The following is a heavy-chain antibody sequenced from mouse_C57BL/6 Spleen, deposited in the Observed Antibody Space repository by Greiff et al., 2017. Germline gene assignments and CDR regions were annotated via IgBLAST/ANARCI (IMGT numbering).Heavy chain of an antibody. CDR3: SKVEGGYFDV. V-gene: IGHV2-5*01. CDR2: IWSGGST. Sequence: QVQLQQSGPGLVQPSQSLSITCTVSGFSLTSYGVHWVRQSPGKGLAWLGVIWSGGSTDYNAAFMSRLSSTKDNSKSHVFFKINRLQAYDTAIYYCSKVEGGYFDVWGTGTTVTGSS. J-gene: IGHJ1*03. CDR1: GFSLTSYG.